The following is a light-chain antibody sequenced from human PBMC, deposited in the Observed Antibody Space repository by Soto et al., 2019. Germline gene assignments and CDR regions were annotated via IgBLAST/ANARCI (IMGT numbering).Light chain of an antibody. J-gene: IGKJ5*01. Sequence: VLTQSPGTLSLSPGEGATLSCRASQTVSSNFLAWYQQKPGQAPRLLIYGVSSRASGIPDRFFGSGSGTDFTLTINRLEPEDFAVYYCQQYANSPITFGQGTLLEI. CDR1: QTVSSNF. V-gene: IGKV3-20*01. CDR2: GVS. CDR3: QQYANSPIT.